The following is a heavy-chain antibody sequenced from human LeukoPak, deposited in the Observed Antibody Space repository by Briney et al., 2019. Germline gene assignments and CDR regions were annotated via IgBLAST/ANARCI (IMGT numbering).Heavy chain of an antibody. CDR2: INHSGST. CDR1: GGSFSGYY. Sequence: SETLSLACAVYGGSFSGYYWSWIRQPPGKGLEWIGEINHSGSTNYNPSLKSRVTISVDTSKNQFSLKLSSVTAADTAVYYCARAACSSGWGFDYWDQGTLVTVSS. D-gene: IGHD6-19*01. V-gene: IGHV4-34*01. J-gene: IGHJ4*02. CDR3: ARAACSSGWGFDY.